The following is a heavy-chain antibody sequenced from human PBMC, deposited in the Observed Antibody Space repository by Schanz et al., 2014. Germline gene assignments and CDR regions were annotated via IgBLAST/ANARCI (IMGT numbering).Heavy chain of an antibody. Sequence: EVQLLESGGGLVQPGGSLRLSCAASGFTFSTSAMSWVRQVPGKGLEWVSRIKSDGSSTSYADSVKGRFTISRDNAKNALYLQMNSLRAEDTAVYYCARPALWFGDNCFDPSGKGTLVTVSS. CDR1: GFTFSTSA. CDR2: IKSDGSST. V-gene: IGHV3-74*02. J-gene: IGHJ5*02. D-gene: IGHD3-10*01. CDR3: ARPALWFGDNCFDP.